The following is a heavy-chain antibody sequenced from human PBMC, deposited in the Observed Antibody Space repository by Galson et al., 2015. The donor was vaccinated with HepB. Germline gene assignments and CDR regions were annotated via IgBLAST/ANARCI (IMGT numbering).Heavy chain of an antibody. Sequence: SLRLSCAASGFTFSSYSMNWVRQAPGKGLEWVSSISSSSSYIYYADSVKGRFTISRDNAKNSLYLQMNSLRAEDTAVYYCARCMGWLPTPEDYGMDVWGQGTTVTVSS. V-gene: IGHV3-21*01. CDR3: ARCMGWLPTPEDYGMDV. CDR2: ISSSSSYI. CDR1: GFTFSSYS. J-gene: IGHJ6*02. D-gene: IGHD5-12*01.